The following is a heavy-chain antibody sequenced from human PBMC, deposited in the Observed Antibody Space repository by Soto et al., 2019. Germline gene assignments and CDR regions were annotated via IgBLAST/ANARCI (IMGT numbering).Heavy chain of an antibody. CDR1: GGTFSSYA. J-gene: IGHJ4*02. D-gene: IGHD3-22*01. V-gene: IGHV1-69*01. CDR3: ARAQAPVDSSGYYYFDY. CDR2: IIPIFGTA. Sequence: QVQLVQSGAEVKKPGSSVKVSCKASGGTFSSYAISWVRQAPGQGLEWMGGIIPIFGTANYAQKFQGRVTITADESTSTAYMELSSLRSEDTAVYYCARAQAPVDSSGYYYFDYWGQGTLVTVSS.